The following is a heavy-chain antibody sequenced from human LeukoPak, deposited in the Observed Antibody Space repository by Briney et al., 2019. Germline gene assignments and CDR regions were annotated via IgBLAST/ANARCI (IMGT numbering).Heavy chain of an antibody. CDR3: ARVLLWFGESPFDY. Sequence: GASVKVSCKASGYSFTSYAMHWVRQALGQRPEWMGWINVDSGNTKYSQKFQGRVTITRDTSASTAYMELSSLRSEDTAVYYCARVLLWFGESPFDYWGQGTLVTVSS. J-gene: IGHJ4*02. V-gene: IGHV1-3*01. D-gene: IGHD3-10*01. CDR1: GYSFTSYA. CDR2: INVDSGNT.